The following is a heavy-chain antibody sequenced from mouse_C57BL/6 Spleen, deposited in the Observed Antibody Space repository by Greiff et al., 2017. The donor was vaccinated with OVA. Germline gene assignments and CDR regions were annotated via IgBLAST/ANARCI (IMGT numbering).Heavy chain of an antibody. J-gene: IGHJ4*01. V-gene: IGHV14-4*01. CDR2: IDPENGDT. CDR3: TTTYYSNLYAMDY. CDR1: GFNIKDDY. Sequence: EVQLQQSGAELVRPGASVKLSCTASGFNIKDDYMHWVKQRPEQGLEWIGWIDPENGDTEYASKFQGKATITADTSSNTAYLQLSSLTSEDTAVYYGTTTYYSNLYAMDYWGQGTSVTVSS. D-gene: IGHD2-5*01.